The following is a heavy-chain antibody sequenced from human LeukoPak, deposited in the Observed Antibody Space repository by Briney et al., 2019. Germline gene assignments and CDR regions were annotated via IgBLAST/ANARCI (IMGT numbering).Heavy chain of an antibody. Sequence: SETLSLTCTVSGGSISSYYWSWIRQPPGKGLEWIGEINHSGSTNYDPSLKSRVTISVDTSKNQFSLKLSSVTAADTAVYYCARAGYYDSSGYLGYYYYYYMDVWGKGTTVTVSS. V-gene: IGHV4-34*01. CDR2: INHSGST. D-gene: IGHD3-22*01. CDR3: ARAGYYDSSGYLGYYYYYYMDV. J-gene: IGHJ6*03. CDR1: GGSISSYY.